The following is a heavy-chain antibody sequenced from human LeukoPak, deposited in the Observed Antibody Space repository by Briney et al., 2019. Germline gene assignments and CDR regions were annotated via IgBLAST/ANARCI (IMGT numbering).Heavy chain of an antibody. CDR1: GFTFSSYW. CDR3: ARDAPSYGSGSPRDY. CDR2: IKQDGSEK. Sequence: GGSLRLSCAASGFTFSSYWMSWVRQAPGKGLEWVANIKQDGSEKYYVDSVKGRFTISRDNTKNSLYLQMNSLRAEDTAVYYCARDAPSYGSGSPRDYWGQGTLVTVSS. D-gene: IGHD3-10*01. V-gene: IGHV3-7*01. J-gene: IGHJ4*02.